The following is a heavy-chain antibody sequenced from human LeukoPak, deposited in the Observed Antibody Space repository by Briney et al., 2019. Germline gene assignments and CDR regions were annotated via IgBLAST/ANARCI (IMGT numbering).Heavy chain of an antibody. V-gene: IGHV3-9*01. CDR2: ITWNSADI. J-gene: IGHJ3*02. CDR3: ARALHDAFDI. CDR1: AFTFDDYS. Sequence: PGGSLRLSCAASAFTFDDYSMHWVRQAPGKGLEWVSGITWNSADIGYAASVKGRFTISRDNAKNFLYLQMNSLRAEDTAVYYCARALHDAFDIWGQGTMVTVSS.